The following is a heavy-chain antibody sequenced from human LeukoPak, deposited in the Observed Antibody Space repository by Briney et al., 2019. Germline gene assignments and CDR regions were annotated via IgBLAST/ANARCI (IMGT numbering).Heavy chain of an antibody. CDR1: GGTFSSYA. V-gene: IGHV1-69*04. D-gene: IGHD2-2*01. CDR2: IIPILGIA. Sequence: ASVNVSCKASGGTFSSYAISWVRQAPGQGLEWMGRIIPILGIANYAQKFQGRVTITADKSTSTAYMELSSLRSEDTAVYYCARESTLNWFDPWGQGTLVTVSS. CDR3: ARESTLNWFDP. J-gene: IGHJ5*02.